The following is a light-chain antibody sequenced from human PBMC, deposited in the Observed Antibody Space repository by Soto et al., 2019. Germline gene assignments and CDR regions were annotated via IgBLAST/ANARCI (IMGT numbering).Light chain of an antibody. CDR1: QSISRS. V-gene: IGKV3-20*01. CDR2: DAS. CDR3: QQYGSSPT. Sequence: EIVLTQSPAILSVSPGERATLSCRASQSISRSLAWYQQKPGQAPRLLISDASTRATGIPARFSGSGSGTDFTLTISRLEPEDFAVYYCQQYGSSPTFGQGTRLEIK. J-gene: IGKJ5*01.